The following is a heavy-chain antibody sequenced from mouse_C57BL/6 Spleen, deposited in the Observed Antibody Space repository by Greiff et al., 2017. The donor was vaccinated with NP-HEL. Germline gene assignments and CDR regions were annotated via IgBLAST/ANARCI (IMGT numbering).Heavy chain of an antibody. CDR2: IRNKANGYTT. CDR3: ARWGGWLPYFDV. Sequence: EVHLVESGGGLVQPGGSLSLSCAASGFTFTDYYMSWVRQPPGKALEWLGFIRNKANGYTTEYSASVKGRFTISRDNSQSILYLQMNALRAEDSATYYCARWGGWLPYFDVWGTGTTVTVSS. CDR1: GFTFTDYY. D-gene: IGHD2-3*01. J-gene: IGHJ1*03. V-gene: IGHV7-3*01.